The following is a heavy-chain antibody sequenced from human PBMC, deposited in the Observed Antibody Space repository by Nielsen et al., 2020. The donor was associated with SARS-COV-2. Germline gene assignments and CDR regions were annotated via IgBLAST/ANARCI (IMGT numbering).Heavy chain of an antibody. CDR1: GFTFSSHA. V-gene: IGHV1-2*04. D-gene: IGHD2-15*01. CDR2: INPHSGDT. J-gene: IGHJ4*02. CDR3: ARLGEDFTFDY. Sequence: GGSLRLSCATSGFTFSSHALHWVRQAPGQGLEWMGWINPHSGDTKYAQKFQDWVTMTRDTSINTAYMELNRLTSDDTAVYYCARLGEDFTFDYWGQGTLVTVSS.